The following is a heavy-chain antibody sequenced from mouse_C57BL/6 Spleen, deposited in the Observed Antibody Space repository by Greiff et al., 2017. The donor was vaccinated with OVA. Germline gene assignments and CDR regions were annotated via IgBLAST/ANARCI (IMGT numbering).Heavy chain of an antibody. Sequence: VQLQQPGAELVRPGSSVKLSCKASGYTFTSYWMHWVKQRPIQGLEWIGNIDPSDSETHYNQKFKDKATLTVDKSSSTAYMQLSSLTSEDSAVYYCAREGAYGSSLYYFDYWGQGTTLTVSS. V-gene: IGHV1-52*01. CDR2: IDPSDSET. D-gene: IGHD1-1*01. CDR1: GYTFTSYW. CDR3: AREGAYGSSLYYFDY. J-gene: IGHJ2*01.